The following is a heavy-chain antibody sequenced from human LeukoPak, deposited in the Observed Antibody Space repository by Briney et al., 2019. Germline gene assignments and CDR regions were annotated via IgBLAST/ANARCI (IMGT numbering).Heavy chain of an antibody. CDR3: ARHRRYGGKDY. Sequence: GESLKISCKGSGYSFTSYGISGVRQMPGKGLGWMGGIDPSDSYTNYSPSFQGHVTISADKSISTAYLQWSSLKASDTAMYYCARHRRYGGKDYWGQGTLVTVSS. CDR2: IDPSDSYT. D-gene: IGHD4-23*01. J-gene: IGHJ4*02. V-gene: IGHV5-10-1*01. CDR1: GYSFTSYG.